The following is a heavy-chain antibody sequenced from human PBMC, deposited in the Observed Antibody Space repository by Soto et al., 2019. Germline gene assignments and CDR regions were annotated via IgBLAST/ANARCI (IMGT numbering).Heavy chain of an antibody. Sequence: EVQLVESGGGLVQPGGSLRLSCAASGFTVSSNYMSWVRQAPGKGLEWVSVIYSGGSTYYADSVKGRFTISRDNSKNTLYLQMNGVGAEDTAVYCGARPGYGDYGVSSGGGWFDPWGQGTLVTVSS. CDR2: IYSGGST. CDR1: GFTVSSNY. J-gene: IGHJ5*02. CDR3: ARPGYGDYGVSSGGGWFDP. D-gene: IGHD4-17*01. V-gene: IGHV3-66*04.